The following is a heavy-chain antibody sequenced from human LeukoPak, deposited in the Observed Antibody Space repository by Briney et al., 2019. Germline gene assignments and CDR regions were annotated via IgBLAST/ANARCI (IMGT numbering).Heavy chain of an antibody. J-gene: IGHJ5*02. CDR1: GGSISSGSYY. V-gene: IGHV4-61*02. D-gene: IGHD2-21*01. Sequence: SETLSLTCTVSGGSISSGSYYWSWIRQPAGKGLEWIGRIYTSGSTNYNPSLKSRVTISVDTSKNQFSLKLSSVTAADTAVYYCARAFSPGRPDVRGGDNWFDPWGQGTLVTVSS. CDR2: IYTSGST. CDR3: ARAFSPGRPDVRGGDNWFDP.